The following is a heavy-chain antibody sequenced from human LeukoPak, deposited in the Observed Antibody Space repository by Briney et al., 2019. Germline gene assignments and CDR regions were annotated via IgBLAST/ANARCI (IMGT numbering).Heavy chain of an antibody. Sequence: GGSLRLSCAASGFTFDDYGMSWVRQAPGKGLEWVSVISDSGDRTYYADSVKGRFTISRDDSKNTLSLQINSLRAEDTAFYYCAKDRSLDGGDSNGYFDYWGLGTLVTVSS. D-gene: IGHD4-23*01. CDR2: ISDSGDRT. J-gene: IGHJ4*02. V-gene: IGHV3-23*01. CDR3: AKDRSLDGGDSNGYFDY. CDR1: GFTFDDYG.